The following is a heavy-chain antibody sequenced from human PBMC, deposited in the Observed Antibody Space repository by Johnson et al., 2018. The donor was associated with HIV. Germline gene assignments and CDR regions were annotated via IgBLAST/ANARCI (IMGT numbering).Heavy chain of an antibody. CDR1: GFTFSRYW. D-gene: IGHD6-13*01. V-gene: IGHV3-7*05. CDR2: IKQDGSEK. CDR3: ARDPAAAALDDAHLLHAFDI. J-gene: IGHJ3*02. Sequence: VQLVESGGGVVQPGRSLRLSCAASGFTFSRYWMSWVRQAPGKGLEWVANIKQDGSEKQYVDSVKGRFTISRDNAKNSLYLQMNSLRAEDTAVYYCARDPAAAALDDAHLLHAFDIWGQGTMVTVSS.